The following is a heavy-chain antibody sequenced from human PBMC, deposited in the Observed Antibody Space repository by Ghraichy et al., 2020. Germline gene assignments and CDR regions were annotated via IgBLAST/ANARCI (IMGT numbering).Heavy chain of an antibody. CDR1: GFTFSSYA. CDR3: ARDRTSSSWYNDAFDI. CDR2: ISYDGSNK. J-gene: IGHJ3*02. D-gene: IGHD6-13*01. Sequence: GGSLRLSCAASGFTFSSYAMHWVRQAPGKGLEWVAVISYDGSNKYYADSVKGRFTISRDNSKNTLYLQMNSLRAEDTAVYYCARDRTSSSWYNDAFDIWGQGTMVTVSS. V-gene: IGHV3-30-3*01.